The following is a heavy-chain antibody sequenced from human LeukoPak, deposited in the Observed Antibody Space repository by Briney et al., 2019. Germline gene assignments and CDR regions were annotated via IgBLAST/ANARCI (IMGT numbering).Heavy chain of an antibody. D-gene: IGHD3-10*01. V-gene: IGHV7-4-1*02. CDR2: INTNTGNP. CDR1: GYTFTSYF. Sequence: GASVKVSCTASGYTFTSYFMNWVRQAPGQGLEWMGWINTNTGNPTYAQGFTGRFVFSLDTSVSTAYLQINSLKAEDTAVYYCARLGVPYYYYYMDVWGKGTTVTVSS. J-gene: IGHJ6*03. CDR3: ARLGVPYYYYYMDV.